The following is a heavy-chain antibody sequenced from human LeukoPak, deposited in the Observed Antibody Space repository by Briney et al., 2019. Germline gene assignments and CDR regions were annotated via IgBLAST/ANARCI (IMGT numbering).Heavy chain of an antibody. V-gene: IGHV1-18*01. CDR1: GYKFTDYG. CDR3: ARPGSDRARGWGYFDS. CDR2: VSGIDGNT. D-gene: IGHD3-10*01. J-gene: IGHJ4*02. Sequence: ASVKVSCKASGYKFTDYGVNWVRQAPGQGLEWMGWVSGIDGNTKYARNLQGRVTMTRDTSTSTAFMELRSLTSDGTAIYYCARPGSDRARGWGYFDSWGKGTLVTVSS.